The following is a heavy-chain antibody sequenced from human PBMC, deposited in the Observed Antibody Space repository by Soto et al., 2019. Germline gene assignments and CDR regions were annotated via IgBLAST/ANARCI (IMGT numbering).Heavy chain of an antibody. CDR3: VREVRPAMVDFDF. D-gene: IGHD5-18*01. CDR1: GFTFNSFN. Sequence: EVQLVESGGGLVQPGGSLRLSCAASGFTFNSFNLNWVRQAPGKGLEWVSSISGRSDYIYYADSVKGRFTISRDNAKSSLNLQMNSLRAEDTAVYYCVREVRPAMVDFDFWGQGTLVTVSS. CDR2: ISGRSDYI. J-gene: IGHJ4*02. V-gene: IGHV3-21*01.